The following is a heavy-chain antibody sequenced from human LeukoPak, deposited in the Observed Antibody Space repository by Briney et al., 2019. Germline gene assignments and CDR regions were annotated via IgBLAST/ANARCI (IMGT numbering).Heavy chain of an antibody. CDR1: GFTFSDYY. CDR3: ARARGFGELYYFDY. J-gene: IGHJ4*02. V-gene: IGHV3-53*04. D-gene: IGHD3-10*01. CDR2: IYSGGST. Sequence: GGSLRLSCAVSGFTFSDYYMTWIRQAPGKGLEWVSVIYSGGSTYYADSVKGRFTISRHNSKNTLYLQMNSLRAEDTAVYYCARARGFGELYYFDYWGQGTLVTVSS.